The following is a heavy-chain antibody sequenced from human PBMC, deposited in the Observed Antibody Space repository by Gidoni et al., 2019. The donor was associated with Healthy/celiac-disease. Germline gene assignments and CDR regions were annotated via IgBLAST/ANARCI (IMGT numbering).Heavy chain of an antibody. Sequence: QLQLQESGPGLVKPSETLSLTCTVSGGSISSSSYYWGWIRQPPGKGLEWIGSIYYSGSTYYNPSLKSRVTISLDTSKNQFSLKLSSVTAADTAVYYCASIKSIAARLDYWGQGTLVTVSS. CDR3: ASIKSIAARLDY. J-gene: IGHJ4*02. D-gene: IGHD6-6*01. CDR2: IYYSGST. V-gene: IGHV4-39*01. CDR1: GGSISSSSYY.